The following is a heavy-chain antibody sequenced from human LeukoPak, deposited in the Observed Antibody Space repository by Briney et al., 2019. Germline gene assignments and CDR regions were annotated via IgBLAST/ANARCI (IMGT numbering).Heavy chain of an antibody. CDR2: ISYDGSNK. J-gene: IGHJ3*02. CDR3: ARNMVIRTDAFDI. Sequence: GGSLRLSCAASGFTFSSYGMHWVHQAPGKGLEWVAVISYDGSNKYYADSVKGRFTISRDNSKNTLDLQMNRLRAEDTAVYYCARNMVIRTDAFDIWGQGTMVTVSS. D-gene: IGHD5-18*01. CDR1: GFTFSSYG. V-gene: IGHV3-30*03.